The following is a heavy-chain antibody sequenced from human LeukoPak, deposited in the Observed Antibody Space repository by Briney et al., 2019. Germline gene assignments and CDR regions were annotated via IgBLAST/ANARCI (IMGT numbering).Heavy chain of an antibody. V-gene: IGHV4-4*02. CDR1: GGSIINSNW. D-gene: IGHD1-1*01. J-gene: IGHJ4*02. CDR3: VRGAQLPGIDY. Sequence: SETLSLTCAVSGGSIINSNWWSWVRQPPGKGLEWIGEIDHSGSTSYNPSLKSRVTMSVDRSQNQFSLRLSTVTAADTAVYYCVRGAQLPGIDYWGQGTLVTVSS. CDR2: IDHSGST.